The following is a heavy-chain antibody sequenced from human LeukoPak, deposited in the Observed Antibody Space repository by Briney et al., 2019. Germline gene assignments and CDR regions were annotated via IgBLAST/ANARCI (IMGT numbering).Heavy chain of an antibody. CDR2: ISSSSSYI. J-gene: IGHJ5*01. Sequence: GGSLRLSCAASGFTFSSYSMNWVRQAPGKGLEWVSSISSSSSYIYYADSVKGRFTISRDNAKNSLYLQMNSLRAEDTALYYCARLSFVRGVSKTSRWFAPWGQGTLVTVSS. D-gene: IGHD3-10*02. CDR1: GFTFSSYS. V-gene: IGHV3-21*01. CDR3: ARLSFVRGVSKTSRWFAP.